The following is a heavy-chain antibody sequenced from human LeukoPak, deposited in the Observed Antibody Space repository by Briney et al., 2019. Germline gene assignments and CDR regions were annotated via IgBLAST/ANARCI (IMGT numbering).Heavy chain of an antibody. CDR3: ARSPTSVVVIRYFDY. CDR1: GYSISSGYY. CDR2: IYHSGST. V-gene: IGHV4-38-2*02. D-gene: IGHD3-22*01. J-gene: IGHJ4*02. Sequence: SETLSLTCTVSGYSISSGYYWGWIRQPPGKGLEWIGSIYHSGSTYYNPSLKSRVTISVDTSKNQFSLKLSSVTAADTAVYYCARSPTSVVVIRYFDYWGQGTLVTVSS.